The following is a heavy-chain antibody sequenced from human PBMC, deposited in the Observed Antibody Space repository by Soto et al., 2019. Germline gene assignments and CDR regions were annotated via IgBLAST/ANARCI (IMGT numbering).Heavy chain of an antibody. CDR1: AFTFSSYA. D-gene: IGHD6-13*01. J-gene: IGHJ3*01. V-gene: IGHV3-30*18. Sequence: QVQLVESGGGVVQPGRSLRLSCAASAFTFSSYAMHWVRQAPGKGLEWVALISYDGSNKYYADSVKGRFTISSNKSNNTLYLQMNSLRAEDTAVYYCAQDISSSYSASDFWGHGTMVTGSS. CDR3: AQDISSSYSASDF. CDR2: ISYDGSNK.